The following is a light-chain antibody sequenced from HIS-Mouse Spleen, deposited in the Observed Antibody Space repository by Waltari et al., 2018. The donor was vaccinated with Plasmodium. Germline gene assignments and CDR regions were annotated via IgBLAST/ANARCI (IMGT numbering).Light chain of an antibody. J-gene: IGLJ3*02. Sequence: SYELTQPPSVSVSPGQTARITCSGDSLPKKSAYWYQQKSGQAPVLVIYEDSKRPSGIPERFSGSSSGTMATLTISGAQVEDEADYYCYSKDSSGNHWVFGGGTKLTVL. CDR1: SLPKKS. CDR3: YSKDSSGNHWV. V-gene: IGLV3-10*01. CDR2: EDS.